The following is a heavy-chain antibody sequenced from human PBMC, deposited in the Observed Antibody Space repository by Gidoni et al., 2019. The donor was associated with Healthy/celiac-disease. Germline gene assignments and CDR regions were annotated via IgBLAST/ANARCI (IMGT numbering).Heavy chain of an antibody. CDR2: TYYRSKWYN. CDR1: GDSFSSHNSA. V-gene: IGHV6-1*01. J-gene: IGHJ4*02. D-gene: IGHD5-12*01. CDR3: ASGYSGYDTLPYYFDY. Sequence: QVQLQQSGPGLVKPSQTLSLTCAISGDSFSSHNSAWNWIRQSPSRGLEWLGRTYYRSKWYNDYAVSVKSRITINPDTSKNQFSLQLNSVTPEDTAVYYCASGYSGYDTLPYYFDYWGQGTLVTVSS.